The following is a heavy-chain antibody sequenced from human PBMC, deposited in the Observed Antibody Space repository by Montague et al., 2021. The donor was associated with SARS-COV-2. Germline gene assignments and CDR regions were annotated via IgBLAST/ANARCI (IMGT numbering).Heavy chain of an antibody. D-gene: IGHD3-3*01. Sequence: SETLSLTCAVYGGSFSDYYWTWIRQAPGKGLEWIGEVDHRGSSSYNPSLQSRLTISVDRSKNQFSLRLTSVTAADTAVCYCARGQVTVFGVLIMLPAAGPLDSWGLGTKVTVSS. J-gene: IGHJ3*02. CDR2: VDHRGSS. CDR3: ARGQVTVFGVLIMLPAAGPLDS. CDR1: GGSFSDYY. V-gene: IGHV4-34*01.